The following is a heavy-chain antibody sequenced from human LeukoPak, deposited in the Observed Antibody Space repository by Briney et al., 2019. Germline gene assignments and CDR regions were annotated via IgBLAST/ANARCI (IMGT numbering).Heavy chain of an antibody. CDR3: ARGEVVTAMAFDI. CDR2: IYPGDSDT. V-gene: IGHV5-51*01. J-gene: IGHJ3*02. Sequence: GESLKISCQGSGYSFTSYWIGWVRQMPGKGLEWMGIIYPGDSDTRYSPSFQGQVTISADKSMSTAYLQWSSLKASDTAMYYCARGEVVTAMAFDIWGQGTMVTVSS. D-gene: IGHD2-21*02. CDR1: GYSFTSYW.